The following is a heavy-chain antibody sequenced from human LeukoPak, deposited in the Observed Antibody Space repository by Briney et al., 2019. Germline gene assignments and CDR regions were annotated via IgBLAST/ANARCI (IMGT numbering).Heavy chain of an antibody. V-gene: IGHV3-53*01. CDR1: GFTVSSNY. Sequence: RAGGSLRLSCAASGFTVSSNYVSWVRQAPGKGLEWVSVIYSGGSTYYADSVKGRFTISRDNSKNTLYLQMNSLRAEDTAVYYCAKFGDYYDSSGYYRFKAQKPAETWGQGTMVTVSS. CDR2: IYSGGST. CDR3: AKFGDYYDSSGYYRFKAQKPAET. J-gene: IGHJ3*01. D-gene: IGHD3-22*01.